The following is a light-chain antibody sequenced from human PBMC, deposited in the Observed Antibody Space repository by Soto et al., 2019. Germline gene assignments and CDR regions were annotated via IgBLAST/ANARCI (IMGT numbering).Light chain of an antibody. Sequence: SPSSFSASTGDRVTITCRASQDISSYLAWYQQKPGKAPNLLIFGASTLQSGVPSRFSGSGSGTDFTLTINCPQSEDFATYYCQQYYDTPPRTFGQGTKVDIK. CDR3: QQYYDTPPRT. CDR1: QDISSY. J-gene: IGKJ1*01. CDR2: GAS. V-gene: IGKV1-8*01.